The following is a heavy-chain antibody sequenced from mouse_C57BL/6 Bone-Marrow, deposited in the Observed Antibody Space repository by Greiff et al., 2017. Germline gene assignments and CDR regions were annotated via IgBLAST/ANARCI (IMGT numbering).Heavy chain of an antibody. D-gene: IGHD1-1*01. CDR2: IDPSDSYT. V-gene: IGHV1-69*01. CDR1: GYTFTSYW. J-gene: IGHJ3*01. CDR3: ARRGVYYGSSYSWFAY. Sequence: QVQLQQPGAELVMPGASVKLSCKASGYTFTSYWMHWVKQRPGQGLEWIGEIDPSDSYTNYNQKFKGKSTLTVDKSSSTAYMQLSSLTSEDSAVXYCARRGVYYGSSYSWFAYWGQGTLVTVSA.